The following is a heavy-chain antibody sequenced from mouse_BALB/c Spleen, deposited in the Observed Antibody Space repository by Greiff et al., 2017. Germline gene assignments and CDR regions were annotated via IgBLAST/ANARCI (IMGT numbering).Heavy chain of an antibody. V-gene: IGHV3-2*02. Sequence: EVQGVESGPGLVKPSQSLSLTCTVTGYSITSDYAWNWIRQFPGNKLEWMGYISYSGSTSYNASLKSRISITRDTSKNQFFLQLNSVTTEDTATYYCARRRAMDYWGQGTSVTVSS. CDR3: ARRRAMDY. CDR1: GYSITSDYA. CDR2: ISYSGST. J-gene: IGHJ4*01.